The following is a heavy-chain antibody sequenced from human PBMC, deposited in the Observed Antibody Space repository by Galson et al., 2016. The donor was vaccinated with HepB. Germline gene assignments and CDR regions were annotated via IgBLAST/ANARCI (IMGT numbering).Heavy chain of an antibody. Sequence: ETLSLTCDVYGGSSSGYYWTWIRQPPGKGLEWIGEINHSGSTNYNPSLKSRVTISVDTSKNQFSLTLSSVTAADTAVYYCARADFSCYSYDLEMYYFDYWDQGTLVTVSS. J-gene: IGHJ4*02. D-gene: IGHD2-15*01. V-gene: IGHV4-34*01. CDR2: INHSGST. CDR3: ARADFSCYSYDLEMYYFDY. CDR1: GGSSSGYY.